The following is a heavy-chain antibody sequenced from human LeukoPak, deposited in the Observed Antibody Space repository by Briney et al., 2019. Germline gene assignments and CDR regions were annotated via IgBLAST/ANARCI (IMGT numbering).Heavy chain of an antibody. D-gene: IGHD3-9*01. CDR3: ARQGWGILTGNNWFDP. V-gene: IGHV4-4*02. J-gene: IGHJ5*02. CDR1: GDSISGTNW. CDR2: MYHTGSS. Sequence: SETLSLTCAVSGDSISGTNWWSWVRQSPGKGLEWIGEMYHTGSSNYNPSLKSRVTISVDKSKNQFSLKLSSVTAADTAVYYCARQGWGILTGNNWFDPWGQGTLVTVSS.